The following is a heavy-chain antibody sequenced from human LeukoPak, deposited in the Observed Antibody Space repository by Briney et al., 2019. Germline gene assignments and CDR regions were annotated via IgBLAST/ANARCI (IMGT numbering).Heavy chain of an antibody. J-gene: IGHJ4*02. D-gene: IGHD2-21*01. Sequence: PSKTLSLTCTVSGGSISSYYWSWIRQPPGKGLEWIGYIYYSGSTNYNPSLKSRVTISVDTSKNQFSLKLSSVTAADTAVYYCARGVVIAPQTFDYWGQGTLVTVSS. V-gene: IGHV4-59*01. CDR3: ARGVVIAPQTFDY. CDR2: IYYSGST. CDR1: GGSISSYY.